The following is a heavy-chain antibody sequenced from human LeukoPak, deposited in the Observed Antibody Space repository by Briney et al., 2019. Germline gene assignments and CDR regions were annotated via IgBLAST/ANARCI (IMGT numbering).Heavy chain of an antibody. Sequence: TSETLSLTCTVSGGSIRSNNYYWCWIRQPPGEGLEWIGSIYYGGSTYYNPSLKSRVTMSVDASKNQFSLKLSSVTAADTATYSCARHSGRALTGTGGPLRDWGQGTLVTVSS. CDR2: IYYGGST. D-gene: IGHD3-9*01. CDR1: GGSIRSNNYY. V-gene: IGHV4-39*01. J-gene: IGHJ4*02. CDR3: ARHSGRALTGTGGPLRD.